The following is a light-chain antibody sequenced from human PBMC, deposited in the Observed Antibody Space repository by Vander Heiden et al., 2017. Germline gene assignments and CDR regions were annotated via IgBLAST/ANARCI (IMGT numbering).Light chain of an antibody. CDR3: SAWDSGLGTYV. V-gene: IGLV10-54*04. CDR1: SNDLGDQG. CDR2: RNN. J-gene: IGLJ1*01. Sequence: ARLPQPPPVSQSLGQTATLTCSGNSNDLGDQGAAWLQHHQGHPPKLHSYRNNDRPSGISERFSASRSGNTASLTITGLLPEDEADYYCSAWDSGLGTYVFGTGTKVTVL.